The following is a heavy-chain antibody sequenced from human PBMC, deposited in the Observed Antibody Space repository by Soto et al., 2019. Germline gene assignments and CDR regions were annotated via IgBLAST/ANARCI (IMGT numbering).Heavy chain of an antibody. J-gene: IGHJ4*03. V-gene: IGHV3-23*01. CDR1: GFTFSSYA. D-gene: IGHD3-16*01. CDR3: VKYTVTEDLGES. CDR2: VSRAGTYT. Sequence: EVQLLESGGDVVRPGGSLRLSCAASGFTFSSYAMGWVRQAPGKGLEWVAGVSRAGTYTFYADSVRGRFCISRDNTRDTVDMYMNALRCDDTAVYFCVKYTVTEDLGESWGHGTLVSVSS.